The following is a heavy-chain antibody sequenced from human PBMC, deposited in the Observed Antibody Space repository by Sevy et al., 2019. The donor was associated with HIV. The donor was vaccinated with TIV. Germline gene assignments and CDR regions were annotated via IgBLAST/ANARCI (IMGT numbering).Heavy chain of an antibody. J-gene: IGHJ4*02. D-gene: IGHD3-10*01. V-gene: IGHV3-9*01. CDR2: ISWNRGSV. CDR3: ARGTTMVQGALDY. CDR1: GFPFNDHA. Sequence: GGSLRLSCAASGFPFNDHAMHWVRQTPGKGLEWVAGISWNRGSVGYADSVKGRFTISRDNAKQSISLQMNSLRAEDKAVYYCARGTTMVQGALDYRGQGTLVTVSS.